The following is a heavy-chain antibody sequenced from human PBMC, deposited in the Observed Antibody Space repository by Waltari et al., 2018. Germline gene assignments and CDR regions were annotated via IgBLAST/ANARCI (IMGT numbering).Heavy chain of an antibody. J-gene: IGHJ4*02. V-gene: IGHV1-69*04. CDR3: TRGPRGDH. D-gene: IGHD3-16*01. Sequence: QVQLVQSGGEVRKPGSSVKVSCMTSAGSFSTYPIAWVRQAPGQGLEWMGRIIPVLETPSYAQKFQGRVTITADKSTSTAYMELSSLTSEDTAVYYCTRGPRGDHWGQGTLVTVSS. CDR2: IIPVLETP. CDR1: AGSFSTYP.